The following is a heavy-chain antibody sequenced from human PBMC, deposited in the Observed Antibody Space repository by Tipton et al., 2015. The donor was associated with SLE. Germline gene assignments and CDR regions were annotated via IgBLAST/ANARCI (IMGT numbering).Heavy chain of an antibody. V-gene: IGHV4-59*01. J-gene: IGHJ4*02. CDR3: ARDEGFNTLTTSYYFDY. Sequence: TLSLTCTVSGGSITNYYWSWIRQPPGKGLEWIGYIYYTGSTNYNPSLKSRVTISVDTSKNRFSLKLNSVTAPDTAVYYCARDEGFNTLTTSYYFDYWGQGALVTVSS. D-gene: IGHD2/OR15-2a*01. CDR1: GGSITNYY. CDR2: IYYTGST.